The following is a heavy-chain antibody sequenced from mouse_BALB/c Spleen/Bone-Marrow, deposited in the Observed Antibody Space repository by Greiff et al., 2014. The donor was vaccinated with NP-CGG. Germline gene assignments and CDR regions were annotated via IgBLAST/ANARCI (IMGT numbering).Heavy chain of an antibody. D-gene: IGHD2-14*01. CDR3: GGGEPYYRYDFAY. J-gene: IGHJ3*01. CDR1: GYTFTSYW. V-gene: IGHV1-87*01. CDR2: IHPGDGDT. Sequence: QVQLQQSGAELARPGASVKLSCKASGYTFTSYWMQWVKQRPGQGLEWIGAIHPGDGDTRYTQKFEGKATLTADKSSSTAYMQLSSLASEDSAVYYCGGGEPYYRYDFAYGGQGTLVAASA.